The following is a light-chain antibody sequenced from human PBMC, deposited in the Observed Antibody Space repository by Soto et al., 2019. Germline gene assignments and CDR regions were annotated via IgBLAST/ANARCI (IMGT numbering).Light chain of an antibody. J-gene: IGLJ1*01. CDR3: SSYATSRSYV. CDR2: EVT. CDR1: SHDIGTSKH. Sequence: QSALTQPVSVSGSPGQSVTISCTGTSHDIGTSKHVSWYQQYPGKAPKLMIYEVTDRPSGVSDRFSGSKSGNTASLTISGLQSEDEADYYCSSYATSRSYVFGTGTKLTVL. V-gene: IGLV2-14*03.